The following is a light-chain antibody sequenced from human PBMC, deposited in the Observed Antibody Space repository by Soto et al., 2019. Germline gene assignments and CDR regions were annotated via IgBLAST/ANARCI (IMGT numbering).Light chain of an antibody. J-gene: IGKJ1*01. CDR2: KAS. CDR1: QSLSSW. V-gene: IGKV1-5*03. CDR3: QQYHDYSRT. Sequence: DIQMTQSPSTLSASVGDRVTITCRASQSLSSWLAWYQQKPGKAPSLLIYKASTLQGGVRARFSGSGSRTEFTLTTSSLQPDDFATYYCQQYHDYSRTFGQGTKVEI.